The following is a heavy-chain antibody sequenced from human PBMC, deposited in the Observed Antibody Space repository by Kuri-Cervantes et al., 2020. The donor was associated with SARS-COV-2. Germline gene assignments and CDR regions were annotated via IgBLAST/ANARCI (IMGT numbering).Heavy chain of an antibody. CDR3: ARSSLIAAAGADWFDP. D-gene: IGHD6-13*01. Sequence: GSLRLSGTVSGGSISTYYWSWIRQPPGKGLEWIGYIYYSGSTNYNPSLKSRVTISVDTSKNQFSLKLSSVTAADTAVYYCARSSLIAAAGADWFDPWGQGTLVTVSS. CDR2: IYYSGST. V-gene: IGHV4-59*01. CDR1: GGSISTYY. J-gene: IGHJ5*02.